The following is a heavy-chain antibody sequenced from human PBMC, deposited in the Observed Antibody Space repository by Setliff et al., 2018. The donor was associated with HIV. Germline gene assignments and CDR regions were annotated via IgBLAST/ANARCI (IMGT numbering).Heavy chain of an antibody. V-gene: IGHV4-4*09. CDR1: GGSISSYY. CDR3: AMSARVFYASGRRRYVDL. D-gene: IGHD3-10*01. CDR2: VYTSEST. J-gene: IGHJ2*01. Sequence: SETLSLTCSVSGGSISSYYWSWIRQPPGKGLEWIGYVYTSESTNYNPSLKSRVTFSVDTSKNQFSLMLGSVTAADTAVYYCAMSARVFYASGRRRYVDLWGRGTLVTVSS.